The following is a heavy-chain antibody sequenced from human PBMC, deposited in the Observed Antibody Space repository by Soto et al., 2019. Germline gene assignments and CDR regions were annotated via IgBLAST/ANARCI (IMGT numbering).Heavy chain of an antibody. Sequence: PGESLKISCNGSGCSFTNYWIGWVRQMPGKDLELMRIIYPGDSDTRYSPSFQGQVTISAVKSISTAYLQWSSLKASDPARDYCARGGTSPAHFDYWRQGTLVTVSS. D-gene: IGHD3-10*01. CDR3: ARGGTSPAHFDY. CDR2: IYPGDSDT. J-gene: IGHJ4*02. V-gene: IGHV5-51*01. CDR1: GCSFTNYW.